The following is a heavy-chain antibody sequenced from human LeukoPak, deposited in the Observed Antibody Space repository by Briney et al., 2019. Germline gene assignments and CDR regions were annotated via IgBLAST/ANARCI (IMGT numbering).Heavy chain of an antibody. J-gene: IGHJ6*02. CDR2: ISGSGGST. D-gene: IGHD1-1*01. V-gene: IGHV3-23*01. CDR1: GFTFSSYA. CDR3: AKDQRQGTTSLRTYYYYGMDV. Sequence: GGSLRLSCAASGFTFSSYAMSWVRQAPGKGLEWASAISGSGGSTYYADSVKGRFTISRDNSKNTLYLQMNSLRAEDTAVYYCAKDQRQGTTSLRTYYYYGMDVWGQGTTVTVSS.